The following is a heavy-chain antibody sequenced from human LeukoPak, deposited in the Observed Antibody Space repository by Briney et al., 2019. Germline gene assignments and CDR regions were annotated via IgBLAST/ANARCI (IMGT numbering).Heavy chain of an antibody. CDR3: ARVPSYYYDSSGYYYQNWYFDL. CDR2: IYYSGST. CDR1: GGSISSYY. J-gene: IGHJ2*01. V-gene: IGHV4-59*01. Sequence: SETLSLTCTVSGGSISSYYWSWVRQPPGKGLEWIGYIYYSGSTNYNPSLKSRVTISVDTSKNQFSLKLSSVTAADTAVYYCARVPSYYYDSSGYYYQNWYFDLWGRGTLVTVSS. D-gene: IGHD3-22*01.